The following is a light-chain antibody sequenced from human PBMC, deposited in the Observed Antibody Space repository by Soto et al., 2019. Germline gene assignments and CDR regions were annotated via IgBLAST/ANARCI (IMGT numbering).Light chain of an antibody. CDR3: AAWDDSLTGPV. CDR2: NNN. J-gene: IGLJ1*01. Sequence: QSVLTQPPSASGTPGQTVIISCSGSRSDIGSNSVNWYQHLPGTAPKLLIYNNNQRPSGVPDRFSGSKPGTSASLAISGLQSEDEADYYCAAWDDSLTGPVFGTGTKVTV. V-gene: IGLV1-44*01. CDR1: RSDIGSNS.